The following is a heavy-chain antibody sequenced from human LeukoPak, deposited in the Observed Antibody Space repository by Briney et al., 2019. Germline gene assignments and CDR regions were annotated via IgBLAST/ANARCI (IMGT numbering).Heavy chain of an antibody. CDR3: ARGEVPAAPFDY. CDR1: GYTFTGYY. Sequence: ASVKVSCKASGYTFTGYYMHWVRQAPGQGLEWMGWINPNSGGTNYAQKFQGRVTITRDTSASTAYMELSSLRSEDTAVYYCARGEVPAAPFDYWGQGTLVTVSS. J-gene: IGHJ4*02. V-gene: IGHV1-2*02. CDR2: INPNSGGT. D-gene: IGHD2-2*01.